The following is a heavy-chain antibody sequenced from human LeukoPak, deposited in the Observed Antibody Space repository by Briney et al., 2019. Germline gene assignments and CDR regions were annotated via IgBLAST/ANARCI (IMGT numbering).Heavy chain of an antibody. Sequence: SQTLSLTCAISGDSVSSNSAAWNWIRQSPSRGLEWLGRTYYRSKWYNDCAVSVKSRITINPDTSKNQFSLQLNSVTPEDTAVYYCARDKWELLPYYYYVDVWGKGTTVTVSS. CDR3: ARDKWELLPYYYYVDV. V-gene: IGHV6-1*01. J-gene: IGHJ6*03. CDR2: TYYRSKWYN. D-gene: IGHD1-26*01. CDR1: GDSVSSNSAA.